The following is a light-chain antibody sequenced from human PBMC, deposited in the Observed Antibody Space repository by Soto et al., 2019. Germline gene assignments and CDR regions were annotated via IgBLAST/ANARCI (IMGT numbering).Light chain of an antibody. CDR2: DVT. CDR1: SSDVGGYNY. V-gene: IGLV2-11*01. CDR3: SSYAGTYTFGV. J-gene: IGLJ1*01. Sequence: QSALTQPRSVSGSPGQSVTISCTGTSSDVGGYNYVSWYQQYPGKAPKLMIYDVTKRSAGVSDRFSGSKSGNTASLTISGLQTEDEADYYCSSYAGTYTFGVFGTGTKVTVL.